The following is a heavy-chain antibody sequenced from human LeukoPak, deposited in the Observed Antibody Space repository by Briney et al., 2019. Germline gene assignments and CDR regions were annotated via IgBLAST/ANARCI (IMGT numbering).Heavy chain of an antibody. CDR1: GFTFSSYA. CDR3: ARQFDGSHPNAFDI. V-gene: IGHV3-33*08. D-gene: IGHD1-26*01. J-gene: IGHJ3*02. CDR2: TWYDGSYK. Sequence: GRSLRLSCAASGFTFSSYAMHWVRQAPGKRLEWVAVTWYDGSYKYYGDSVKGRFTISRDNSKNTLYLQMASLRVEDTAVYYCARQFDGSHPNAFDIWGQGTMVTVSS.